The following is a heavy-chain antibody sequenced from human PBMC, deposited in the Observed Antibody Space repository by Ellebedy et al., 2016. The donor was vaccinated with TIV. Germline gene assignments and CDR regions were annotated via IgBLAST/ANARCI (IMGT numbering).Heavy chain of an antibody. D-gene: IGHD3-16*01. CDR3: ARDWGIYGLDV. Sequence: SVRGRFTISRDKAKKSVYLQMNSLRAEDTAVYYCARDWGIYGLDVWGQGTTVTVSS. J-gene: IGHJ6*02. V-gene: IGHV3-11*06.